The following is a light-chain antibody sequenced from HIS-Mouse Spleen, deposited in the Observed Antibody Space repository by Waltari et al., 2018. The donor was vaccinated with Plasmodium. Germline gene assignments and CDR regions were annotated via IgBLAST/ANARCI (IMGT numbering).Light chain of an antibody. Sequence: DIQMTQSPSSVSASVGDRVTITCRASQGISSWVAWYQQKPGKAPKLLIYAASSLQSVVPSMFSGRGSGTDFTLTISSLQPEDFATYYCQQANSFPPSITFGQGTRLEIK. J-gene: IGKJ5*01. CDR1: QGISSW. CDR2: AAS. V-gene: IGKV1-12*01. CDR3: QQANSFPPSIT.